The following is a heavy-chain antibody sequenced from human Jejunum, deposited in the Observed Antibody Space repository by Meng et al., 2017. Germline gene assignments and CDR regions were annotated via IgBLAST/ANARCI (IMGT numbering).Heavy chain of an antibody. D-gene: IGHD6-13*01. CDR3: ARDLLGPAIAATGWFDP. V-gene: IGHV4-4*03. Sequence: QLQESGPGLVKPPGTLSLTCAVSGASISDSNWWSWVRQPLGKALEWIGEIYHTGTTNYNPSLKSRVTMSLDKSKNQFSLELTSVTAADTAVYYCARDLLGPAIAATGWFDPWGQGTLVTVSS. J-gene: IGHJ5*02. CDR1: GASISDSNW. CDR2: IYHTGTT.